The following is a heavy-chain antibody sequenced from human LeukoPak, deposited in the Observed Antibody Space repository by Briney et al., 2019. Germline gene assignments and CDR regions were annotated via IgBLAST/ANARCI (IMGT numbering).Heavy chain of an antibody. D-gene: IGHD2-15*01. Sequence: GGSLRLSCAASGFTFSSFAMSWVRQAPGKGLEWVSAISDSGGSTYYTDSVKGGFTISRDNAKNSLYLQMNSLRAEDTAVYYCARGQVDFDYWGQGTLVTVSS. CDR3: ARGQVDFDY. V-gene: IGHV3-23*01. CDR2: ISDSGGST. CDR1: GFTFSSFA. J-gene: IGHJ4*02.